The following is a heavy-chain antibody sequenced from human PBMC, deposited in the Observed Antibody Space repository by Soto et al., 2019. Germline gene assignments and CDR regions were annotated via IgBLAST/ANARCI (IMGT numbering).Heavy chain of an antibody. CDR1: EFSFSTFA. Sequence: GGSLRLSCTGSEFSFSTFAIHWVRQVPGKGLEWVAAISYDGNNNNYRDSVKGRFTISRDNSKNTVYLQINSLRAEDAAVYNCAKEPVGPDWYFDLWGRGTLVTVSS. J-gene: IGHJ2*01. CDR3: AKEPVGPDWYFDL. CDR2: ISYDGNNN. V-gene: IGHV3-30-3*01.